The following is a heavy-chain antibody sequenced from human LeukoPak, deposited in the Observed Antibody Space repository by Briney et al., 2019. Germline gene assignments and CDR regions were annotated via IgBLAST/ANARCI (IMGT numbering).Heavy chain of an antibody. CDR1: GFTLSSYA. CDR3: AKDRLAIAAAVYFDY. V-gene: IGHV3-23*01. D-gene: IGHD6-25*01. CDR2: ISGSGGST. J-gene: IGHJ4*02. Sequence: GGSLSLSCAASGFTLSSYAMSWVRQAPGEGLEWVAAISGSGGSTYYADSVKGRFTISRDNSKNTLYLQMDSLRAEDTAVYYCAKDRLAIAAAVYFDYWGEGALVTVSS.